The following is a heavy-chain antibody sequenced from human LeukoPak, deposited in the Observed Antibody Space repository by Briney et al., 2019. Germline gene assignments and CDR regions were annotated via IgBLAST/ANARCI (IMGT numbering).Heavy chain of an antibody. V-gene: IGHV3-21*01. CDR1: GFTFSSYS. CDR2: ISSSSSYI. D-gene: IGHD6-19*01. CDR3: ARDSPAVPTPDLFDY. Sequence: KPGGSLRLSCAASGFTFSSYSMNWVRQAPGKGLEWVSSISSSSSYIYYADSVKGRFTISRDNAKNSLYLQMNSLRAEDTAVYYCARDSPAVPTPDLFDYWGQGTLVTVSS. J-gene: IGHJ4*02.